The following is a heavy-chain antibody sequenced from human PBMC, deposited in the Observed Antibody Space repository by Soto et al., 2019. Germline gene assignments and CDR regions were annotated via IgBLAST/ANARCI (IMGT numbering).Heavy chain of an antibody. Sequence: EVQLVESGGGLVQPGGSLRLSCAASGFTFTNYWMRWVRQAPGKGLGWVASITEAGSEKYYGASVKGRFNIARDTATTSLDLQMNSLRAEDTSVYFCARGSGWVLDAVDIWGQGTKVTVAS. J-gene: IGHJ3*02. CDR2: ITEAGSEK. CDR1: GFTFTNYW. CDR3: ARGSGWVLDAVDI. D-gene: IGHD6-19*01. V-gene: IGHV3-7*01.